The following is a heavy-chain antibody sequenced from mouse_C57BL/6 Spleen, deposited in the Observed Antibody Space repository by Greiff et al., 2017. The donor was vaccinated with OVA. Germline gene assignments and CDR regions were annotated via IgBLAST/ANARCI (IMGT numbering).Heavy chain of an antibody. V-gene: IGHV1-26*01. CDR2: INPNNGGT. D-gene: IGHD1-1*01. CDR1: GYTFTDYY. Sequence: EVQLQQSGPELVKPGASVKISCKASGYTFTDYYMNWVKQSHGKSLEWIGDINPNNGGTSYNQKFKGKATLTVDKSSSTAYMELRSLTSEDSAVYYCARITTVVADYWGQGTLVTVSA. CDR3: ARITTVVADY. J-gene: IGHJ3*01.